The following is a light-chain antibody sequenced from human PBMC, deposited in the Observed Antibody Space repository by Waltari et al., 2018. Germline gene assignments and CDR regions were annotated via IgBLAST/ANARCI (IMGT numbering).Light chain of an antibody. CDR1: QSISRY. CDR3: QHYVRLPVT. Sequence: EIVLTQSSGTLSLSPGESATLSCRASQSISRYLAWYQQKPGQAPRLLIFGASSRATGIPDRFSGSGFGTDFSLTISRLEPEDFAVYSCQHYVRLPVTFGQGTKVEIK. V-gene: IGKV3-20*01. J-gene: IGKJ1*01. CDR2: GAS.